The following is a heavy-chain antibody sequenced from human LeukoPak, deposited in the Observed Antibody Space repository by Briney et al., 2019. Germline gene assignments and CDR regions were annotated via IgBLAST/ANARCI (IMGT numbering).Heavy chain of an antibody. D-gene: IGHD2-21*02. CDR2: ISAYNGNT. CDR1: GGTFSSYA. CDR3: ARSHIVVVTAIKPDWFDP. V-gene: IGHV1-18*01. Sequence: GASVKVSCKASGGTFSSYAISWVRQAPGQGLEWMGWISAYNGNTNYAQKLQGRVTMTTDTSTSTAYMELRSLRSDDTAVYYCARSHIVVVTAIKPDWFDPWGQGTLVTVSS. J-gene: IGHJ5*02.